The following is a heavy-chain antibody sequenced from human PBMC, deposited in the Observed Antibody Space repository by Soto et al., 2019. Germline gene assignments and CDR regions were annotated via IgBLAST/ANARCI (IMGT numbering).Heavy chain of an antibody. V-gene: IGHV3-30-3*01. CDR3: ARGSGGYSHYGVDA. CDR1: GFIFDGYA. Sequence: GGSLRLSCAASGFIFDGYAMHWVRQAPGKGLEWVGLISYDGSNKYYADSVKGRFTISRDSSKKTMYLQMNSLRPEDTAVFFCARGSGGYSHYGVDAWGQGTAVTV. D-gene: IGHD3-16*01. CDR2: ISYDGSNK. J-gene: IGHJ6*02.